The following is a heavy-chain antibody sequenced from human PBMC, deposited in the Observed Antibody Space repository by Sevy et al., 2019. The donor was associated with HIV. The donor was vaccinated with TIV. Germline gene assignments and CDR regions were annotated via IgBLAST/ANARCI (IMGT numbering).Heavy chain of an antibody. CDR1: GGSISRSNW. CDR3: AREEIGIDCSSTSCYGLPNPGGYYYDGMDV. Sequence: SETLSLTCAVSGGSISRSNWWSWVRQPPGKGLEWIGEVYHSGSTNYNPSLKSRVTISIDKSKNQFSLRMTSLTAADTAVYYCAREEIGIDCSSTSCYGLPNPGGYYYDGMDVWGQGTTVTVSS. D-gene: IGHD2-2*01. V-gene: IGHV4-4*02. CDR2: VYHSGST. J-gene: IGHJ6*02.